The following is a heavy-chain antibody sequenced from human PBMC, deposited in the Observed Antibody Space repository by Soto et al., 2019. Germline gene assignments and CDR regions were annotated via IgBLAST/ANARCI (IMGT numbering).Heavy chain of an antibody. CDR2: IYYSGST. V-gene: IGHV4-39*01. D-gene: IGHD4-17*01. CDR1: GGSISSSSYY. J-gene: IGHJ6*02. CDR3: ARQKLRPLDYGMDV. Sequence: TLSLTCTVSGGSISSSSYYWGWIRQPPGKGLEWIGSIYYSGSTYYNPSLKSRVTISVDTSKNQFSLKLSSVTAADTAVYYCARQKLRPLDYGMDVWGQGTTVTVSS.